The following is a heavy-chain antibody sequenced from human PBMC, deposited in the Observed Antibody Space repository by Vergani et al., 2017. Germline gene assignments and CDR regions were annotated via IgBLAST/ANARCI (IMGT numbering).Heavy chain of an antibody. CDR2: IYYSGST. J-gene: IGHJ3*02. Sequence: QVQLQESGPGLVKPSETLSLTCTVSGGPISSYYWSWIRQPPGKGLEWIGYIYYSGSTNYNPSLKSRVTISVDTSKNQFSLKRSSVTAADTAVYYFARSEGYYYDSSGYTPDSFDIWGQGTMVTVSS. CDR3: ARSEGYYYDSSGYTPDSFDI. D-gene: IGHD3-22*01. V-gene: IGHV4-59*01. CDR1: GGPISSYY.